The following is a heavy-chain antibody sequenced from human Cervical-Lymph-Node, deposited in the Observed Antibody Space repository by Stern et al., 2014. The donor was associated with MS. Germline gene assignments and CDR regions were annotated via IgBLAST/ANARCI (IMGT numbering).Heavy chain of an antibody. D-gene: IGHD3-22*01. CDR3: ARAYTYYSHSAAY. CDR2: IIPTFDTP. Sequence: QVQLVQSGAEVKKPGSSVKVSCKASGGTLSSYEISWVRQAPGQGLAWMGGIIPTFDTPTYAQKFQDRVTISADESTSTAYMELSTLKSEDTAIYFCARAYTYYSHSAAYWGQGTLVTVSS. CDR1: GGTLSSYE. V-gene: IGHV1-69*01. J-gene: IGHJ4*02.